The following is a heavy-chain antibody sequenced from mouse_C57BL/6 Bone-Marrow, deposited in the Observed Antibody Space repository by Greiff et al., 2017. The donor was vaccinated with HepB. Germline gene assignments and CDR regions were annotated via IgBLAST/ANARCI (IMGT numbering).Heavy chain of an antibody. V-gene: IGHV1-64*01. CDR3: ARRYYGSPMDY. J-gene: IGHJ4*01. D-gene: IGHD1-1*01. CDR1: GYTFTSYW. CDR2: IHPNSGST. Sequence: QVHVKQSGAELVKPGASVKLSCKASGYTFTSYWMHWVKQRPGQGLEWIGMIHPNSGSTNYNEKFKSKATLTVDKSSSTAYMQLSSLTSEDSAVYYCARRYYGSPMDYWGQGTSVTVSS.